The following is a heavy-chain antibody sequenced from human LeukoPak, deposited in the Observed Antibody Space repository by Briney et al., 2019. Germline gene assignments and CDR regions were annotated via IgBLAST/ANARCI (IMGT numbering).Heavy chain of an antibody. V-gene: IGHV3-30-3*01. CDR1: GFTVSSNY. J-gene: IGHJ4*02. D-gene: IGHD3-22*01. CDR2: ISYDGSNK. CDR3: ARDGITMIVVVNEFDY. Sequence: PGGSLRLSCAASGFTVSSNYMSWVRQAPGKGLEWVAVISYDGSNKYYADSVKGRFTISRDNSKNTLYLQMNSLRAEDTAVYYCARDGITMIVVVNEFDYWGQGTLVTVSS.